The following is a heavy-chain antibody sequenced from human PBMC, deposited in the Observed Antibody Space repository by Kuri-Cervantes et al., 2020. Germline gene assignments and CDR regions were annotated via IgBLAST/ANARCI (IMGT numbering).Heavy chain of an antibody. V-gene: IGHV4-34*01. Sequence: SQTLSLTCAVYGGSFSGYYWSWIRQPPGKGLEWIGEIYHSGSTNYNPSLKSRVTISVDKSKNQFSLKLSSVTAADTAVYYCARGGIVATINYWGQGTLVTVSS. CDR2: IYHSGST. CDR3: ARGGIVATINY. CDR1: GGSFSGYY. J-gene: IGHJ4*02. D-gene: IGHD5-12*01.